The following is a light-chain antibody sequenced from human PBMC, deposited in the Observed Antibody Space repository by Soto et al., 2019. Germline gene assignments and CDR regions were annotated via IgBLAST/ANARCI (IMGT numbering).Light chain of an antibody. J-gene: IGKJ1*01. V-gene: IGKV1-5*03. Sequence: IQMTQSPSPLSASVGDRVAITCRASQSIGIWLAWYQQKPGKAPRFLIYKASSLESGVPSRFSGSRYGPEFTLTISSLQPDDCATYYCQQYNDYSWTFGQGIKVEIK. CDR1: QSIGIW. CDR3: QQYNDYSWT. CDR2: KAS.